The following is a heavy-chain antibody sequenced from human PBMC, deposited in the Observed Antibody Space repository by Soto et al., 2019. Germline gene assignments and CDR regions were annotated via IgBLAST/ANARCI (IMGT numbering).Heavy chain of an antibody. Sequence: SETLSLTCTVSGDSISSSSFYWGWIRQPPGKGLEWMGSIYYSGSTYYNPSLKSRVTMSVDTSKNQFSLRLNSVTAADTAVYYCARKPVYYCARQPPTVRYESGWCTGYFDPWGQGTLVTVSS. CDR1: GDSISSSSFY. D-gene: IGHD6-19*01. CDR3: ARKPVYYCARQPPTVRYESGWCTGYFDP. J-gene: IGHJ5*02. V-gene: IGHV4-39*01. CDR2: IYYSGST.